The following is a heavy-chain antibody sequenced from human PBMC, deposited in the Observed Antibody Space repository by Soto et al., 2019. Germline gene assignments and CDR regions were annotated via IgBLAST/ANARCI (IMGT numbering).Heavy chain of an antibody. CDR3: ARDPHEFWTSYWFDP. CDR1: GYTFNTYG. V-gene: IGHV1-18*01. CDR2: ISAYDGKT. D-gene: IGHD3-3*01. Sequence: QVQLLQSGAEVKKPGASVKVSCKTSGYTFNTYGINWVRQAPGQGLELMGWISAYDGKTTYAEKFQGRVTMTTDTSTSTAYMELRILRSDDSAVYYCARDPHEFWTSYWFDPWGQGTPVTVSS. J-gene: IGHJ5*02.